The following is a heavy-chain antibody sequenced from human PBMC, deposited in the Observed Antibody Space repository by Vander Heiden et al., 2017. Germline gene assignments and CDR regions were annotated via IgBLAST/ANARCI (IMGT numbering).Heavy chain of an antibody. CDR2: IKSKTDGGTT. V-gene: IGHV3-15*07. CDR1: GFTFSNAW. CDR3: TTERMITFGGVIVLPDY. Sequence: QLVESGGGLVKPVGSLRLSCAASGFTFSNAWMNWVRQAPGKGLEWVGRIKSKTDGGTTDYAAPVKGRFTISRDDSKNTLYLQMNSLKTEDTAVYYCTTERMITFGGVIVLPDYWGQGTLVTVSS. D-gene: IGHD3-16*02. J-gene: IGHJ4*02.